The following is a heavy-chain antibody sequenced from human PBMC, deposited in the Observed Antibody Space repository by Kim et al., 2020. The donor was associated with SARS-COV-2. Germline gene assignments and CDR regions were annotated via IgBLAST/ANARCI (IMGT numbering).Heavy chain of an antibody. CDR2: VSGDDSRT. J-gene: IGHJ3*02. CDR3: ARDGRFPDDVFDI. Sequence: GGSLXLSXAXSKFTFSTSAMAWVRQAPGKGLEWVSTVSGDDSRTWYVDSVKGSFTISRDNSKNTLYLQMNSLTAEDTAVYYCARDGRFPDDVFDIWGQGTMVSVSS. V-gene: IGHV3-23*01. D-gene: IGHD3-10*01. CDR1: KFTFSTSA.